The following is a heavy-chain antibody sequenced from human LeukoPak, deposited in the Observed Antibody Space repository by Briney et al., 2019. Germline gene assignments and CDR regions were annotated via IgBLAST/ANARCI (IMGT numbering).Heavy chain of an antibody. CDR1: GFTFSSYS. CDR2: INHSGST. Sequence: TGGSLRLSCTASGFTFSSYSMNWVRQPPGKGLEWIGEINHSGSTNYNPSLKSRVTISVDTSKNQFSLKLSSVTAADTAVYYCAIVVVAAPPQIEYFQHWGQGTLVTVSS. D-gene: IGHD2-15*01. J-gene: IGHJ1*01. CDR3: AIVVVAAPPQIEYFQH. V-gene: IGHV4-34*08.